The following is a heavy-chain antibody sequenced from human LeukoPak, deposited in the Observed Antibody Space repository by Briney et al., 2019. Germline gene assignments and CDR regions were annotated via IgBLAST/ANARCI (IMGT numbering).Heavy chain of an antibody. CDR3: ARGQQWLVQDEYYFDY. D-gene: IGHD6-19*01. Sequence: GGSLRLSCAASGFTFSSYGMHWVRQAPGKGLEWVAVIWYDGSNKYYADPVKGRFTISRDNSKNTLYLQMNSLRAEDTAVYYCARGQQWLVQDEYYFDYWGQGTLVTVSS. V-gene: IGHV3-33*01. CDR1: GFTFSSYG. CDR2: IWYDGSNK. J-gene: IGHJ4*02.